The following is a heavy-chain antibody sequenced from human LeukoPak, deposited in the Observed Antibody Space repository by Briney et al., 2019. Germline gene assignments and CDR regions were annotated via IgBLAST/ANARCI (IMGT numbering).Heavy chain of an antibody. CDR1: GGSTNSYY. J-gene: IGHJ5*02. V-gene: IGHV4-59*01. CDR3: ARTVSGYYFNA. Sequence: SETLSLTCTVSGGSTNSYYWSWIRQSPGKGLEWIGYVAYSGSTNYNPSHKSRVTISLDTSKNQFSLKLSSVTAANTAVYYCARTVSGYYFNAWGPGTLVTVSS. CDR2: VAYSGST. D-gene: IGHD5-12*01.